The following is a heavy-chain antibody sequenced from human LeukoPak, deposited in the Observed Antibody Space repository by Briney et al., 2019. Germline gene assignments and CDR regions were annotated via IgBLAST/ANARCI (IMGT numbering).Heavy chain of an antibody. D-gene: IGHD6-19*01. J-gene: IGHJ1*01. V-gene: IGHV1-18*01. Sequence: ASVKVSCKASGYTFTSYGISWVRQAPGQGLEWMGWISAYNGNTNYAQKLQGRVTMTTDTSTSTAYMELRSLRSDDTAVYYCARDGAVAGTLRYFQHWGQGTLVTVSS. CDR1: GYTFTSYG. CDR3: ARDGAVAGTLRYFQH. CDR2: ISAYNGNT.